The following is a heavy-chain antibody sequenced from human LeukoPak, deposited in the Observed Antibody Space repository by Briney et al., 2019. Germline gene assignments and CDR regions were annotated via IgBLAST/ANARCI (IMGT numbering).Heavy chain of an antibody. V-gene: IGHV3-64*01. CDR2: ISSNGGST. J-gene: IGHJ3*02. Sequence: GGSLRLSCAASGFTFSSYAMHWVRQAPGKGLEYVSAISSNGGSTYYANSVKGRFTISGDNSKNTLYLQMGSLRAEDMAVYYCARDSERYMEAFDIWGQGTMVTVSS. CDR1: GFTFSSYA. D-gene: IGHD1-1*01. CDR3: ARDSERYMEAFDI.